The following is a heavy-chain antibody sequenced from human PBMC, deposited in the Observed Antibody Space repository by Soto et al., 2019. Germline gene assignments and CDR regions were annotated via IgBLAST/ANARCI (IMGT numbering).Heavy chain of an antibody. D-gene: IGHD5-18*01. J-gene: IGHJ4*02. V-gene: IGHV4-34*01. CDR3: ARGSGYSYGFYY. Sequence: QVQLQQWGAGLLKPSETLSLTCAVYGGSFSGYYWSWIRQPPGKGLEWIGEINHSGSTNYNPSLKSRVTISVDTSKNQFSLKLSSVTAADTAVYYCARGSGYSYGFYYWSQGTLVTVSS. CDR1: GGSFSGYY. CDR2: INHSGST.